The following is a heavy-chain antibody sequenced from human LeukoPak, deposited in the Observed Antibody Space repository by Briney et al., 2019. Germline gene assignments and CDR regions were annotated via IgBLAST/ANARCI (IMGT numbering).Heavy chain of an antibody. V-gene: IGHV4-30-4*08. Sequence: SQTLSLTCTVSGGSISSGDYYWSWIRQPPGKGLEWIGYIYYSGSTYYNPSLKSRVTISVDTSKNQFSLKLSSVTAADTAVYYRARDKSPNYGDYGWFDPWGQGTLVTVSS. CDR2: IYYSGST. CDR1: GGSISSGDYY. D-gene: IGHD4-17*01. CDR3: ARDKSPNYGDYGWFDP. J-gene: IGHJ5*02.